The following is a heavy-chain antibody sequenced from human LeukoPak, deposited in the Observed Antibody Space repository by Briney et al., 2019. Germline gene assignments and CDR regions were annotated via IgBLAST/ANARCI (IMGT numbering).Heavy chain of an antibody. CDR3: ARSDVVVPAAMGV. D-gene: IGHD2-2*01. Sequence: ASVKVSCKDSGYTFTSYGISWVRQAPGQGLKWMGWISAYNGNTNYAQKLQGRVTMTTDTSTSTAYMELRSLRSDDTAVYYCARSDVVVPAAMGVWGQGTLVTVSS. CDR1: GYTFTSYG. V-gene: IGHV1-18*01. CDR2: ISAYNGNT. J-gene: IGHJ4*02.